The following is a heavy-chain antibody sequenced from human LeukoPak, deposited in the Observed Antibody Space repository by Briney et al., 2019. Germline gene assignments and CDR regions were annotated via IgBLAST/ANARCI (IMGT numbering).Heavy chain of an antibody. D-gene: IGHD5-12*01. Sequence: GGSLRLSCAASGFTFNTYAMSWVRHAPGKGLEWVSSIGGGGGTYYADSLKGRFTISRDNSKNTLYLQMNSLRAEDTAVYYCAKGNSGYNSGYYYHFFDYWGQGTLVTVSS. J-gene: IGHJ4*02. CDR2: IGGGGGT. CDR1: GFTFNTYA. CDR3: AKGNSGYNSGYYYHFFDY. V-gene: IGHV3-23*01.